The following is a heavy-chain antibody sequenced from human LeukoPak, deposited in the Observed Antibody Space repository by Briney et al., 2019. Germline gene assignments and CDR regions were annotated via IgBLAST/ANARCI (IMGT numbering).Heavy chain of an antibody. CDR2: TSGSGGST. Sequence: GGSLRLSCAASGFTFSSYAMSWVRQAPGKGLEWVSATSGSGGSTYYADSVKGRFTISRDNSRDTLYLQMNSLRAEGTAVYYCAKGYYDYVWGSYYFDYWGQGTLVTVSS. D-gene: IGHD3-16*01. V-gene: IGHV3-23*01. CDR3: AKGYYDYVWGSYYFDY. J-gene: IGHJ4*02. CDR1: GFTFSSYA.